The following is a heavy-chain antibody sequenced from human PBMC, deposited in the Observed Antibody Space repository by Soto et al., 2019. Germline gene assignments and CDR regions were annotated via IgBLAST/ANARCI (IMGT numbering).Heavy chain of an antibody. Sequence: PSETLSLTCAFYGWSFSGYYWSWIRQPPGKGLEWIGEINHSGSTNYNPSLKSRVTISVDTSKNQFSLKLSSVTAADTAVYYCARGQRSGRIQAHNYDFDIWGQGTMVT. CDR3: ARGQRSGRIQAHNYDFDI. CDR1: GWSFSGYY. D-gene: IGHD1-20*01. V-gene: IGHV4-34*01. J-gene: IGHJ3*02. CDR2: INHSGST.